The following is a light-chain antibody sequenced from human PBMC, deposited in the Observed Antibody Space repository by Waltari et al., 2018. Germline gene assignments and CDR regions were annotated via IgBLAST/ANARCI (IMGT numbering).Light chain of an antibody. J-gene: IGLJ3*02. V-gene: IGLV2-14*03. CDR2: DVS. CDR3: SSQSSDDVVL. CDR1: SSDVGTYNS. Sequence: QSALTQPASVSGSPGQSITISCTETSSDVGTYNSVSWYQDHPGQGHKVIIYDVSDRPSGVSARFSGSKSGNTASLSISGLQAEDEADYYCSSQSSDDVVLFGGGTKVTVL.